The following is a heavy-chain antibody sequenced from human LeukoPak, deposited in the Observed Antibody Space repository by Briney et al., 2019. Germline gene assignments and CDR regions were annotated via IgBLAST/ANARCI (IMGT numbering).Heavy chain of an antibody. J-gene: IGHJ4*02. V-gene: IGHV4-59*08. Sequence: PSETLSLTCTVSGGSIITTYYWSWIRQPPGKGLEWIGYIYYTGSTNYNPSLKSRVTISLDTSKNQFSLKLSSVTAADTAMYYCASFSNWNWMYWGQGTLVTVSS. D-gene: IGHD1-7*01. CDR3: ASFSNWNWMY. CDR1: GGSIITTYY. CDR2: IYYTGST.